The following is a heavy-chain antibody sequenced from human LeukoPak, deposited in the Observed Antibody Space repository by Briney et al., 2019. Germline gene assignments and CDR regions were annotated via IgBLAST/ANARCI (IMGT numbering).Heavy chain of an antibody. CDR2: ISAYNGNT. CDR1: GYTFTSYG. V-gene: IGHV1-18*01. D-gene: IGHD3-3*01. CDR3: ARYHVLRFLEWPTRNGMDV. Sequence: ASVTVSCTASGYTFTSYGISWVRHAPGQGLEWMGWISAYNGNTNYAQKLQGRVTMTTDTSTSTAYMELRSLRSDDTAVYYCARYHVLRFLEWPTRNGMDVWGQGTTVTVSS. J-gene: IGHJ6*02.